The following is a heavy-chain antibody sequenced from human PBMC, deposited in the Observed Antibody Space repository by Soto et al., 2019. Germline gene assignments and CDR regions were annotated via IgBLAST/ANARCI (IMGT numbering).Heavy chain of an antibody. CDR3: ARDPDDYGDFRDAFDI. CDR2: IYYSGST. CDR1: GGSISSGGYY. Sequence: QVQLQESGPGLVKPSQTLSLTCTVSGGSISSGGYYWSWIRQHPGKGLEWIGYIYYSGSTYYNPSLKSRVTISVDTSKNQFSLKLSSVTAADTAVYYCARDPDDYGDFRDAFDIWGQGTMVTVSS. J-gene: IGHJ3*02. D-gene: IGHD4-17*01. V-gene: IGHV4-31*03.